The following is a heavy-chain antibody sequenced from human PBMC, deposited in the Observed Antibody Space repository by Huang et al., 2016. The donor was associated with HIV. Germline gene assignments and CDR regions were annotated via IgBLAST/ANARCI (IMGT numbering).Heavy chain of an antibody. V-gene: IGHV1-3*01. CDR2: INDGNGDT. D-gene: IGHD3-3*01. CDR1: GYTFSSHA. J-gene: IGHJ4*02. CDR3: ARDPLDIRRHFDF. Sequence: QVQLVQSGAEVKKPGTSVKVSCKTSGYTFSSHALHWLRQAPGQRPEWMGWINDGNGDTKYSQKFQGRVTITSDTSANIGYMELNSLLSEDTAVYYCARDPLDIRRHFDFWGQGSLVTVSS.